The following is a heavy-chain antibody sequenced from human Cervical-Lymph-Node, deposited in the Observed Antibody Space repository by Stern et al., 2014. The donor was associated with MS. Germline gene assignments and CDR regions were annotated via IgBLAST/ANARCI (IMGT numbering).Heavy chain of an antibody. CDR3: ARVDSSSWDFDY. D-gene: IGHD6-13*01. CDR2: IYYSGST. CDR1: GGSISSGGYY. J-gene: IGHJ4*02. Sequence: QLQLQESGPGLVKPSQTLSLTCTVSGGSISSGGYYWSWIRQHPGKGLEWIGYIYYSGSTYNNPSLKSRVTISVDTSKNQFSLKLSSVTAADTAVYYCARVDSSSWDFDYWGQGTLVTVSS. V-gene: IGHV4-31*03.